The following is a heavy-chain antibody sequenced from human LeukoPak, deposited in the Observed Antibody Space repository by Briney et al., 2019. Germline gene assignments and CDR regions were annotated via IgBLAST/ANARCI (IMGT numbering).Heavy chain of an antibody. V-gene: IGHV1-2*02. J-gene: IGHJ4*02. Sequence: ASVKVSCKASGYTFTGYYMHWVRQAPGQGLEWMGWINPNSGGTNYAQKFQGRVTMTRDTSISTAYMELSRLRSDDTAVYYCARGEPNRYCTNGVCSHTTPDYWGQGTLVTVPS. CDR2: INPNSGGT. CDR3: ARGEPNRYCTNGVCSHTTPDY. CDR1: GYTFTGYY. D-gene: IGHD2-8*01.